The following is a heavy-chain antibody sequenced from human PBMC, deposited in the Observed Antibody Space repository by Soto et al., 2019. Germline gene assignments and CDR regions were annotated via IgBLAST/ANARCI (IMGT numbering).Heavy chain of an antibody. CDR3: YRGYHQRSLDY. CDR2: IGGSGGSP. Sequence: PGGSLRLSCAASGFTFSSYAMTWVRQAPGKGLEWVSAIGGSGGSPYYADSVKGRFTISRDNSKNTLYLQMNSLRAEDTATYYCYRGYHQRSLDYWGQGTQVTVYS. D-gene: IGHD3-22*01. CDR1: GFTFSSYA. J-gene: IGHJ4*02. V-gene: IGHV3-23*01.